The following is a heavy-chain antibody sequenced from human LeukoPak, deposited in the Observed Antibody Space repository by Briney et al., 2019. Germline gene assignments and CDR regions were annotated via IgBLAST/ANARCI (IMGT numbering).Heavy chain of an antibody. CDR3: ARGVWSSSGYYMDV. CDR1: GFTFSSYA. V-gene: IGHV3-23*01. J-gene: IGHJ6*03. Sequence: GGSLRLSCAASGFTFSSYAMSWVRQAPGKRLEWVSAISGSGGSTYYADSVKGRFTISRDNSKNTLYLQMNSLRAEDTAVYYCARGVWSSSGYYMDVWGKGTTVTVSS. D-gene: IGHD6-6*01. CDR2: ISGSGGST.